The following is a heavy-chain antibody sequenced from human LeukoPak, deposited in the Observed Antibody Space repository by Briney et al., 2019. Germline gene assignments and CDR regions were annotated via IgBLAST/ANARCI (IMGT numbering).Heavy chain of an antibody. D-gene: IGHD3-22*01. CDR1: GGSISSYY. J-gene: IGHJ1*01. V-gene: IGHV4-59*01. CDR3: ARARSSGYYYRPEYFQH. Sequence: PSETLSLTCTVSGGSISSYYWSWIRQPPGKGLEWIGYIYYSGSTNYNPSLKSRVTISVDTSKNQFSLKLSSVTAVDTAVYYCARARSSGYYYRPEYFQHWGQGTLVTVSS. CDR2: IYYSGST.